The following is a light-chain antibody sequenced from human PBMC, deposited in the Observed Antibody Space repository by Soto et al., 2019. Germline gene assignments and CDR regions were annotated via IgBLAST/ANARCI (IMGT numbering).Light chain of an antibody. J-gene: IGLJ1*01. Sequence: QSVLTQPASVSGPPGQTIAISCTGTSSDVGGYKYVSWYQQLPGKAPKLLIYDVSNRPSGVSDRFSGSKSGNTASLTISGLQSEDEADYYCSSYTSSSSYVFGTGTKVTVL. V-gene: IGLV2-14*01. CDR2: DVS. CDR3: SSYTSSSSYV. CDR1: SSDVGGYKY.